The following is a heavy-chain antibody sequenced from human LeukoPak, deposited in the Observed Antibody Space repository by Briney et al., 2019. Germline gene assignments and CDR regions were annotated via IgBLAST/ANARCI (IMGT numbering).Heavy chain of an antibody. CDR2: ISSGSSTI. V-gene: IGHV3-48*01. CDR1: GFTFSSYS. CDR3: ARDDQFDY. J-gene: IGHJ4*02. Sequence: GGSLRLSCAASGFTFSSYSMNWVRQAPGKGLEWVSYISSGSSTIFYADSVKGRFTISRDNAKNSLYLQMNSLRAEDTAVYYCARDDQFDYWGQGTLVTVSS.